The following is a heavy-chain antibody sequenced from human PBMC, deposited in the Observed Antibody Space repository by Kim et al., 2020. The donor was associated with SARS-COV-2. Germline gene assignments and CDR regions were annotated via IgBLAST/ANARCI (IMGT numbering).Heavy chain of an antibody. CDR2: IYTSGST. V-gene: IGHV4-4*07. Sequence: SETLSLTCTVSGGSISSYYWSWIRQPAGKGLEWIGRIYTSGSTNYNPSLKSRVTMSVDTSKNQFSLKLSSVTAADTAVYYCARDLRYCSSTSCYIGYSRDYYYYGMDVWGQGTTVTVSS. CDR3: ARDLRYCSSTSCYIGYSRDYYYYGMDV. J-gene: IGHJ6*02. CDR1: GGSISSYY. D-gene: IGHD2-2*02.